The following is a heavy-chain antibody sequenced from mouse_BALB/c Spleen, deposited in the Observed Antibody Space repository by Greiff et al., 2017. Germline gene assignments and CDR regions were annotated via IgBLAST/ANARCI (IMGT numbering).Heavy chain of an antibody. CDR1: GFAFSSYD. Sequence: DVKLVESGGGLVKPGGSLKLSCAASGFAFSSYDMSWVRQTPEKRLEWVAYISSGGGSTYYPAPVKGRFTISRDNAKNTLYLQMSSLKSEDTAMYYCARHEGGYPFAYWGQGTLVTVSA. V-gene: IGHV5-12-1*01. D-gene: IGHD1-2*01. J-gene: IGHJ3*01. CDR3: ARHEGGYPFAY. CDR2: ISSGGGST.